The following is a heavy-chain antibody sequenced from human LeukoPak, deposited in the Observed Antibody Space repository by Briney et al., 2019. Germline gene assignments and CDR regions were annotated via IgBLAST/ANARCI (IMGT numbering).Heavy chain of an antibody. CDR3: ARDPYCSGGSCYFYYGMDV. Sequence: ASVKVSCKASGYTFTSYGISWVRQAPGQGLEWMGWISAYNGNTNYAQKLQGRVTMTTDTSTSTAYMELRSLRSDDTAVYYGARDPYCSGGSCYFYYGMDVWGQGTTVTVSS. J-gene: IGHJ6*02. D-gene: IGHD2-15*01. V-gene: IGHV1-18*01. CDR2: ISAYNGNT. CDR1: GYTFTSYG.